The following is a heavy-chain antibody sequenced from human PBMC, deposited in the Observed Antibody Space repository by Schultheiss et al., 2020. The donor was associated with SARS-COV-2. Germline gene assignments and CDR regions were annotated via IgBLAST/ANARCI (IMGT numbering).Heavy chain of an antibody. V-gene: IGHV3-48*03. CDR2: ISSSGSTI. D-gene: IGHD6-19*01. CDR1: GFTFSSYE. Sequence: GESLRLSCAASGFTFSSYEMNWVRQAPGKGLEWVSYISSSGSTIYYADSVKGRFTISRDNAKNSLYLQMNSLRAEDTAVYYCARVQWLRRGFDYWGQGTLVTVSS. CDR3: ARVQWLRRGFDY. J-gene: IGHJ4*02.